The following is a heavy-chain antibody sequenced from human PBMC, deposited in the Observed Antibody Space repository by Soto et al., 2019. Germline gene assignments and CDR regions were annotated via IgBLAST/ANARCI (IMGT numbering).Heavy chain of an antibody. CDR2: IYYSGST. Sequence: SETLSLTCTVSGGSISSYYWSWIRQPPGKGLEWIGYIYYSGSTNYNPSLKSRVTISVDTSKNQFSLKLSSVTAADTAVYYCARGWFGDDAFNYWGQGTLVTVSS. J-gene: IGHJ4*02. CDR3: ARGWFGDDAFNY. D-gene: IGHD3-10*01. V-gene: IGHV4-59*01. CDR1: GGSISSYY.